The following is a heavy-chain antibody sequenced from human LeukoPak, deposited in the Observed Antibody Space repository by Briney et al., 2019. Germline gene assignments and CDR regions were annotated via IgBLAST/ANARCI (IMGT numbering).Heavy chain of an antibody. CDR1: GFTFSSYW. Sequence: HPGGSLRLSCAASGFTFSSYWMHWVRHAPGKGLVWVSRISTDGSSTTYADSVKGRFTISRDNAKDTLYLQMNSLRAEDTAVYYCAGHHQAYSRTHWGQGTLVTVSS. J-gene: IGHJ4*02. CDR3: AGHHQAYSRTH. D-gene: IGHD6-13*01. V-gene: IGHV3-74*01. CDR2: ISTDGSST.